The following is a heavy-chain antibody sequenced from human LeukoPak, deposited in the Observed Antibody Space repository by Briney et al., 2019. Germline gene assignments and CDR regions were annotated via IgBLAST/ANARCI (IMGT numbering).Heavy chain of an antibody. CDR1: GGSISSTSSY. D-gene: IGHD3-10*01. V-gene: IGHV4-39*07. J-gene: IGHJ6*03. Sequence: PSETLSLTCTVSGGSISSTSSYWGWIRQPPGKGLEWIASIYYSGSTNYNPSLRSRVTVSVDTSKNQFSLKLSSVTAADTAVYYCARAGRHGSGSPRISYYYYYMDVWGKGTTVTISS. CDR3: ARAGRHGSGSPRISYYYYYMDV. CDR2: IYYSGST.